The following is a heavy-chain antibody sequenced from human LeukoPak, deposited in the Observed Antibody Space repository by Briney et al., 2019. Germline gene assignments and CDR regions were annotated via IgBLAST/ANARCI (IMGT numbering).Heavy chain of an antibody. D-gene: IGHD6-19*01. V-gene: IGHV4-59*12. CDR3: AREYSSGWYLFDY. Sequence: SETLSLTCTISGGSIGSYYWSWIRQPPGKGLEWIGYIYYSGSTNYNPSLKSRVTISVDTSKNQFSLKLSSVTAADTAVYYCAREYSSGWYLFDYWGQGTLVTVCS. CDR1: GGSIGSYY. CDR2: IYYSGST. J-gene: IGHJ4*02.